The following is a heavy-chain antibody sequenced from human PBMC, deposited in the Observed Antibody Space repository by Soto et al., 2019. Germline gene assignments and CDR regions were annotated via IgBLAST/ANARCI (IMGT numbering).Heavy chain of an antibody. V-gene: IGHV3-53*01. Sequence: GGSLRLSCAASGFIVGGSYMKWVRQGPGKGLEWVSVIYRGGDTYYADSVKGRFTISRDNSTVYLQMNNLRAEDTAMYYCAKEGIGAIFGAGGFAPWGQGPRGTV. D-gene: IGHD3-3*01. CDR3: AKEGIGAIFGAGGFAP. J-gene: IGHJ5*02. CDR2: IYRGGDT. CDR1: GFIVGGSY.